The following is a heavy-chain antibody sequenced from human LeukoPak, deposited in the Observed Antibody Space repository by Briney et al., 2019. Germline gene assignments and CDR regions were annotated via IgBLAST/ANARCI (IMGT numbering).Heavy chain of an antibody. Sequence: GGSLRLSCAASEFTFSSYWMSWVRQAPGKGLEWVANIKQDGGQIYYLESVKGRFTVSRGNAKNSLYLQMNSLRAEDTAVYYCARDDNGDYVDYWGQGTLVTVSS. V-gene: IGHV3-7*01. CDR3: ARDDNGDYVDY. CDR2: IKQDGGQI. J-gene: IGHJ4*02. D-gene: IGHD4-17*01. CDR1: EFTFSSYW.